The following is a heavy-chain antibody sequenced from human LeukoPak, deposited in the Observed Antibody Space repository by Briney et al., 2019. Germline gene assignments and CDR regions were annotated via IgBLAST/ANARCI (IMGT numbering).Heavy chain of an antibody. J-gene: IGHJ4*02. CDR3: ARWYSSNWYFDN. V-gene: IGHV5-51*01. D-gene: IGHD6-13*01. CDR1: GYTSYW. Sequence: GESLKISCKGSGYTSYWIGWVRQMPGKGLEWMGIIYPGDSDTRYSPSFQGQVTISADKSISTAYLQWSSLKASDTAMYYCARWYSSNWYFDNWGQGTLVTVSS. CDR2: IYPGDSDT.